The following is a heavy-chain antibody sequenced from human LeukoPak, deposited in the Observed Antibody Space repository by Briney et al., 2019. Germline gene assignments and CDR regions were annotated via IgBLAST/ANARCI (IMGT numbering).Heavy chain of an antibody. V-gene: IGHV4-34*01. J-gene: IGHJ5*02. CDR2: INHSGST. D-gene: IGHD2-15*01. CDR1: GGSFSGYY. Sequence: SETLSLTCAVHGGSFSGYYWSWIRQPPGKGLEWIGEINHSGSTNYNPSLKSRVTISVDTSKNQFSLKLSSVTAADTAVYYCARGDSSGFEAWGQGTLVTVSS. CDR3: ARGDSSGFEA.